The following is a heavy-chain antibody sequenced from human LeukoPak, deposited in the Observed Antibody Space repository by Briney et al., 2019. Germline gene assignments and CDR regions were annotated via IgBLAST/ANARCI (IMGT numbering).Heavy chain of an antibody. Sequence: SETLSLTCAVSGGSISSSNWWSWVRQPPGKGLEWIGEIYHSGSTNYNPSLKSRVTISVDKSKNQFSLKLSSVTAADTAVYYCARLSKPIDFWSGYYYFDYWGQGTLVTVSS. CDR2: IYHSGST. D-gene: IGHD3-3*01. CDR1: GGSISSSNW. CDR3: ARLSKPIDFWSGYYYFDY. J-gene: IGHJ4*02. V-gene: IGHV4-4*02.